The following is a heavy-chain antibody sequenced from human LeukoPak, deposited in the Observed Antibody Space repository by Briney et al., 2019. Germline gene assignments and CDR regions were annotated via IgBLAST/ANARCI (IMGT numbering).Heavy chain of an antibody. CDR1: GYSFTDYY. Sequence: GASVKVSCKTSGYSFTDYYMHWVRQAPGQGLEWMGWINPNSGGTSSAPKFQGRVTMTRDTSVNTVYMEVSWLTSDDTAIYYCARADRLHGGPYLIGPWGQGTLVTVSS. CDR3: ARADRLHGGPYLIGP. D-gene: IGHD2-21*01. J-gene: IGHJ5*02. V-gene: IGHV1-2*02. CDR2: INPNSGGT.